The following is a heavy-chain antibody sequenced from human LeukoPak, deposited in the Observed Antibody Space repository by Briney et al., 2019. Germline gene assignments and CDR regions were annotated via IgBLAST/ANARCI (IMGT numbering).Heavy chain of an antibody. CDR1: GFTFSSYA. J-gene: IGHJ4*02. V-gene: IGHV3-30-3*01. CDR3: ARDHLVSSGATSGLY. D-gene: IGHD1-26*01. CDR2: ISYDGSNK. Sequence: GGSQRLSCAASGFTFSSYAMHWVRQAPGKGLEWVAVISYDGSNKYYADSVKGRFTISRDNSKNTLYLQMNSLRAEDTAVYYCARDHLVSSGATSGLYWGQGTLVTVSS.